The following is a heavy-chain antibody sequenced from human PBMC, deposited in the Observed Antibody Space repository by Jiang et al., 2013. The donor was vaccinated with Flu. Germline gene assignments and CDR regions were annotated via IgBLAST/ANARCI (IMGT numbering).Heavy chain of an antibody. J-gene: IGHJ4*02. D-gene: IGHD3-22*01. CDR3: ARVSYYDSSSIDY. Sequence: QLLESGGGLVQPGGSLRLSCAASGFTFSSYWMSWVRQAPGKGLEWVANIKQDGSEKYYVDSVKGRFTISRDNAKNSLYLQMNSLRAEDTAVYYCARVSYYDSSSIDYWGQGTLVTVSS. V-gene: IGHV3-7*01. CDR2: IKQDGSEK. CDR1: GFTFSSYW.